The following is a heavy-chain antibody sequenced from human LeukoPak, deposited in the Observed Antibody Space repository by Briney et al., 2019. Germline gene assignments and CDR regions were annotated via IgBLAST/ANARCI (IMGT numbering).Heavy chain of an antibody. CDR3: ARDPSSYDSWSGYYPYYYYGMDV. J-gene: IGHJ6*02. D-gene: IGHD3-3*01. CDR1: GFTFSSYA. Sequence: GGSLRLSCAASGFTFSSYAMHWVRQAPGKGLEWVAVISYDGSNKYCADSVKGRFTISRDNSKNTLYLQMNSLRAEDTAVYYCARDPSSYDSWSGYYPYYYYGMDVWGQGTTVTVSS. CDR2: ISYDGSNK. V-gene: IGHV3-30-3*01.